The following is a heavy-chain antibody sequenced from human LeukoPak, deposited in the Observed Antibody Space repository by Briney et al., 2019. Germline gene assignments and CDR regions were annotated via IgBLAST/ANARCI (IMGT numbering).Heavy chain of an antibody. J-gene: IGHJ4*02. CDR1: GGSISSGGYY. CDR2: IYYSGST. D-gene: IGHD3-3*01. V-gene: IGHV4-31*03. Sequence: SETLSLTCTVSGGSISSGGYYWSWIRQHPGKGLEWIGYIYYSGSTYYNPSLKSRVTISVDTSKNQFSLKLSSVTAAVTAVYYCARVVRFLEWFDADYWGQGTLVTVSS. CDR3: ARVVRFLEWFDADY.